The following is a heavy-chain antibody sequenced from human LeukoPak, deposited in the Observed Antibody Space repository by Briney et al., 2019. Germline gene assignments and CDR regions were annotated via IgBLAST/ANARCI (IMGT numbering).Heavy chain of an antibody. V-gene: IGHV3-23*01. Sequence: GGSLRLSCAASGFTFSSYAMSWVRQAPGKGLEWVSAISGSGGSTYYADFVKGRFIISRDNSKNTLFLQVNSLRSEDTAVYYCAREFYDFWSGNYIRYYFDSWGQGTLVTVSS. CDR3: AREFYDFWSGNYIRYYFDS. J-gene: IGHJ4*02. CDR2: ISGSGGST. CDR1: GFTFSSYA. D-gene: IGHD3-3*01.